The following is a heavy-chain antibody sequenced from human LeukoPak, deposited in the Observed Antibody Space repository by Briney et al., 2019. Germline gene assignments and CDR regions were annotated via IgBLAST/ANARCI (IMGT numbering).Heavy chain of an antibody. CDR3: ATPGGFGELLWGYFDY. V-gene: IGHV1-24*01. Sequence: ASVKVSCKVSGYTLTELSMHWVRQAPGKGLEWMGGFDPEDGETIYAQKFQGRVTMTEDTSTDTAYMELSSLRSEDTAVYYCATPGGFGELLWGYFDYWGQGTLVTVSS. CDR2: FDPEDGET. J-gene: IGHJ4*02. D-gene: IGHD3-10*01. CDR1: GYTLTELS.